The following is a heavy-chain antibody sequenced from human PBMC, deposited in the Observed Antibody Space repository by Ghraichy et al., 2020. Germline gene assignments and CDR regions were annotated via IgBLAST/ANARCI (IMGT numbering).Heavy chain of an antibody. CDR2: ISGSSSYI. Sequence: LSLTCAASGFTFSSYTINWVRQAPGKGLEWVSSISGSSSYIHYSDSVKGRFTISRDNAKDSLYLQMNSLRAEDTAVYYCASSITTVRGARYYYMDVWGKGTTVTVSS. V-gene: IGHV3-21*01. J-gene: IGHJ6*03. CDR3: ASSITTVRGARYYYMDV. D-gene: IGHD3-10*01. CDR1: GFTFSSYT.